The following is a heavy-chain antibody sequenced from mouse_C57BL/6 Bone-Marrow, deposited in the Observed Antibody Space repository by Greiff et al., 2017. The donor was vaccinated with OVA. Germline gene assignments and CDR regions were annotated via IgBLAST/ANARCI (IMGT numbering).Heavy chain of an antibody. Sequence: QVTLKESGPGILQSSQTLSLTCSFSGFSLSTSGMGVSWLRQPSGKGLVWLVHIYWDDAKRYNPSLNRRLTISKDTSRSQVYLELISVDTADTATYYCARERLPYYAMDYWGQGTSVTVSS. J-gene: IGHJ4*01. CDR3: ARERLPYYAMDY. V-gene: IGHV8-12*01. D-gene: IGHD2-2*01. CDR1: GFSLSTSGMG. CDR2: IYWDDAK.